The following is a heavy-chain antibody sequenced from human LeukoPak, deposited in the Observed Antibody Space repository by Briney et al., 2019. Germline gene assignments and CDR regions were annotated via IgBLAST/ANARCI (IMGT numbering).Heavy chain of an antibody. CDR3: AKRGPIYSASPGNYFDY. D-gene: IGHD3-10*01. Sequence: GGSLRLSCAASGFTFSNYAMSWVRQAPGKGLEWVSGLSGSGGSTYYADSVKGRFTISRDTSKNTLYLQMNSLRAEDTAIYYCAKRGPIYSASPGNYFDYWGQGTLVTVSS. CDR2: LSGSGGST. J-gene: IGHJ4*02. V-gene: IGHV3-23*01. CDR1: GFTFSNYA.